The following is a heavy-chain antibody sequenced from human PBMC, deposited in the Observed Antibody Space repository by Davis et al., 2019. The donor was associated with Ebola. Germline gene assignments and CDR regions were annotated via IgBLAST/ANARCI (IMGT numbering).Heavy chain of an antibody. CDR3: AREGYSSGRAPAFDS. CDR2: IWFDGSVT. Sequence: PGGSLRLSCAASGFTFNNYGLHWVRQPPGKGLEWVAVIWFDGSVTYYADSVKGRFSISRDKSKSTVSLQMNSLIVEDTAVYYCAREGYSSGRAPAFDSWGQGTLVTVSS. CDR1: GFTFNNYG. J-gene: IGHJ4*02. D-gene: IGHD3-22*01. V-gene: IGHV3-33*01.